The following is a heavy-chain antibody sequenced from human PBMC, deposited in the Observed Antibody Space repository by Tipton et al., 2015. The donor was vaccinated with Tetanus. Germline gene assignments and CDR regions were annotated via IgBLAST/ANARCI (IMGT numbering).Heavy chain of an antibody. CDR3: ARVQDIVVVPAARGVYYFDY. J-gene: IGHJ4*02. CDR1: GGSFSGYY. Sequence: TLSLTCAVYGGSFSGYYWSWIRQPPGKGLEWIGEINHSGSTNYNPSLKSRVTISVDTSKNQFSLKLSSVTAADTAVYYCARVQDIVVVPAARGVYYFDYWGQGTLVTVSS. V-gene: IGHV4-34*01. D-gene: IGHD2-2*01. CDR2: INHSGST.